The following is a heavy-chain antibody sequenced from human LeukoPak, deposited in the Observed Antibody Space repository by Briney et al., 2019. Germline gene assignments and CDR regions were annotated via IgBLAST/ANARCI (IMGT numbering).Heavy chain of an antibody. CDR2: IKQDGSEK. CDR3: ARRPWFGELPHPAYGTDV. CDR1: GFTFSSYW. V-gene: IGHV3-7*03. Sequence: GGSLRLSCAASGFTFSSYWMSWVRQAPGKGLEWVANIKQDGSEKYYVDSVKGRFTISRDNAKNSLYLQMNSLRAEDTAVYYCARRPWFGELPHPAYGTDVWGKGTTVTVSS. J-gene: IGHJ6*04. D-gene: IGHD3-10*01.